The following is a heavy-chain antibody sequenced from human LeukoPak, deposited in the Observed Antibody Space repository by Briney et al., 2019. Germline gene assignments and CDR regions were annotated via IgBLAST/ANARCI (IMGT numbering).Heavy chain of an antibody. CDR1: GPTFSSYN. D-gene: IGHD4-17*01. V-gene: IGHV3-21*01. J-gene: IGHJ3*02. CDR3: ASYGDYSDAFDI. CDR2: ISSTSRYI. Sequence: GGSLRLSCAASGPTFSSYNTNSVRQAPGNGLEWAASISSTSRYINYADSVKGRFTISRDNAKNSLYLQMNSLRAEDTAVYYCASYGDYSDAFDIWGQGTMVTVSS.